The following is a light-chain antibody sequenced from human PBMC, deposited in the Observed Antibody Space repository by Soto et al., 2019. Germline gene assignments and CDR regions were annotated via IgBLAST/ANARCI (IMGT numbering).Light chain of an antibody. Sequence: EIVLTQSPGTLSLSPGERATLSCRASQSVSSTYLAWYQQKPGQAPRLLIYGASSRATGVPDRFSGSGSGTDFTLTISRLEPEDFALYYCQQYGSSSWTFGQGTKVEIK. CDR3: QQYGSSSWT. J-gene: IGKJ1*01. CDR1: QSVSSTY. V-gene: IGKV3-20*01. CDR2: GAS.